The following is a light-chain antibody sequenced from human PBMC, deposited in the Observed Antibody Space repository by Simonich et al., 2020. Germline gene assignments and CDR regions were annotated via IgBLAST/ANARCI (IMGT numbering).Light chain of an antibody. CDR2: DAS. CDR3: QQYDNLPFT. V-gene: IGKV1-33*01. J-gene: IGKJ3*01. CDR1: KNICNY. Sequence: DIQMTQSPSSLSASVGDRVTITTQASKNICNYLNWYQQKQGKAHKLLIYDASNLETGVPSRFSGSGSGTEFTFTISSLQPEDIATYYCQQYDNLPFTFGPGTKVDIK.